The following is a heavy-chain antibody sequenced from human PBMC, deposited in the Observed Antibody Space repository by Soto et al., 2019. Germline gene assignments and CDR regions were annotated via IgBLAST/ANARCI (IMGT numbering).Heavy chain of an antibody. CDR2: IHYSGST. J-gene: IGHJ4*02. D-gene: IGHD3-3*01. V-gene: IGHV4-59*08. CDR1: GGSISSYY. CDR3: ARGHYDFWSGYFATIDY. Sequence: SETLSLTCTVSGGSISSYYWSWIRQPPGKGLEWIGYIHYSGSTKYNPSLKSRVTISADTSKNQFSLKLSSVTAADTAVYYCARGHYDFWSGYFATIDYWGQGALVTSPQ.